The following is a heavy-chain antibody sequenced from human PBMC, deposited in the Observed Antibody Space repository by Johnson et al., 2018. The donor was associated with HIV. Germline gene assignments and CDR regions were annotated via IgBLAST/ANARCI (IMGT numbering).Heavy chain of an antibody. Sequence: VQLVESGGGLVQPGGSLRLSCAASGFTFRSYDMHWVRQATGKGLEWVSAIGSAGDTYYPGSVKGRFTISRENAKNSLYLQINNLRAGDTAVYYCATGNYYGSGSYAGYSAPFYIWGQGTMVNVS. CDR3: ATGNYYGSGSYAGYSAPFYI. CDR1: GFTFRSYD. V-gene: IGHV3-13*01. CDR2: IGSAGDT. J-gene: IGHJ3*02. D-gene: IGHD3-10*01.